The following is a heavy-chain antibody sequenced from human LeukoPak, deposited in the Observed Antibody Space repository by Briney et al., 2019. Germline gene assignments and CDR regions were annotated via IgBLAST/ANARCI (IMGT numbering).Heavy chain of an antibody. V-gene: IGHV3-74*03. CDR2: IDSDGTGT. CDR1: GFAFSSDR. J-gene: IGHJ4*02. CDR3: VRGGFSGD. Sequence: GRSLRLSCTASGFAFSSDRMHWVRQVPGKGLFWVSRIDSDGTGTMYADAVEGRFTISRDNAKNTLYLQMNSLRAEDAALYYCVRGGFSGDWGQGTLVTVSS. D-gene: IGHD1-26*01.